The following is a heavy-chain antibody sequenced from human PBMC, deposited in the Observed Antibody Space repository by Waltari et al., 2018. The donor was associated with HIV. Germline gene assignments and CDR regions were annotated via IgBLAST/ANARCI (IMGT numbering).Heavy chain of an antibody. Sequence: QVQLQESGPGLVKPSGTLSLTCAVSGGSISSGNWWSWVRQPPGKGPGWIGEIYQTGSTNYNPSLKSRVTMAIDKSTNQFFLKLNSVTAADTAIYYCTREVLGFPGFFDYWGQGALVTVSS. CDR1: GGSISSGNW. D-gene: IGHD3-9*01. J-gene: IGHJ4*02. CDR3: TREVLGFPGFFDY. V-gene: IGHV4-4*02. CDR2: IYQTGST.